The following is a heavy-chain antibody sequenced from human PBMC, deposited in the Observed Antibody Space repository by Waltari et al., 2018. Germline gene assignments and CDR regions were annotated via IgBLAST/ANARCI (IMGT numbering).Heavy chain of an antibody. J-gene: IGHJ4*02. CDR2: LSASGGTI. V-gene: IGHV3-23*04. CDR1: GFTFNSYA. Sequence: EVQLVESGGGLVQPGGSLRLSCAASGFTFNSYAISWVRQAPGKGLEWVSALSASGGTIYDADSVKGRFTISRDNAKNTVYLQMNSLRAEDTAVYYCARVWGSYRSFDYWGQGTLVTVSS. D-gene: IGHD3-16*02. CDR3: ARVWGSYRSFDY.